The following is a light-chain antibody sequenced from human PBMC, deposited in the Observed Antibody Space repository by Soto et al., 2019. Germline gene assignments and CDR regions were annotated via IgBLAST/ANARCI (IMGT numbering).Light chain of an antibody. CDR3: SSYTSSSTL. CDR2: DVT. J-gene: IGLJ2*01. CDR1: SSDVGAYSY. Sequence: QSALTQPASVSGSPGQSITISCTGTSSDVGAYSYVSWYQQHPGKAPKLIIYDVTYRPAGVSNLFSGSKSGNTASLTISGLQAEDEADYYCSSYTSSSTLFGGGTKLTVL. V-gene: IGLV2-14*03.